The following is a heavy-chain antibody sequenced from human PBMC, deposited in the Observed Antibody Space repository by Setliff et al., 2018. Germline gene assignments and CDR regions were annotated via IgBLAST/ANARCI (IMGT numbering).Heavy chain of an antibody. CDR1: GGTFNNYL. D-gene: IGHD3-3*01. CDR3: AREKKYSSSTSFFGSGFGF. J-gene: IGHJ4*02. CDR2: IIPIFGTT. Sequence: ASVKVSCKASGGTFNNYLISWVRQAPGQGLEWMGGIIPIFGTTRYTQKFQGRLTFFMDESTNTAYMELSSLRSEDTAVYFCAREKKYSSSTSFFGSGFGFWGRGTLVTVAS. V-gene: IGHV1-69*05.